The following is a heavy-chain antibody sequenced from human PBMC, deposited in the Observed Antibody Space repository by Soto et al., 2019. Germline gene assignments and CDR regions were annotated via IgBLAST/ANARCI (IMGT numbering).Heavy chain of an antibody. V-gene: IGHV4-30-2*01. Sequence: PSETLSLTCAVSGGSISSGGYSWSWIRQPPGKGLEWIGYIYHSGSTYYNPSLKSRVTISVGRSNNQFSLNLSSVTAADTAVYICVGGFPWVGFDYWGQGTLVTVSS. CDR3: VGGFPWVGFDY. CDR2: IYHSGST. J-gene: IGHJ4*02. CDR1: GGSISSGGYS. D-gene: IGHD2-15*01.